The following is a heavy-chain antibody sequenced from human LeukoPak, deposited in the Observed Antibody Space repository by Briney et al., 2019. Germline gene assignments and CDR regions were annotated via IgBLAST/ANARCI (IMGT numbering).Heavy chain of an antibody. D-gene: IGHD3-22*01. Sequence: SETLSLTCTVSGGSISSSSYYWGWISQPPGEGLEWIGSIYYSGSTYYNPSLKSRVTISVDTSKNQFSLKLSSVTAADTAVYYCARPARDYYCDSSGYWLAYDVWGKGTTVTVSS. V-gene: IGHV4-39*01. CDR1: GGSISSSSYY. J-gene: IGHJ6*04. CDR3: ARPARDYYCDSSGYWLAYDV. CDR2: IYYSGST.